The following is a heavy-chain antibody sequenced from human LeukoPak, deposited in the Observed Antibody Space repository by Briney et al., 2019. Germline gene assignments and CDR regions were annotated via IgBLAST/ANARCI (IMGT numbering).Heavy chain of an antibody. CDR2: IRYDGSNK. CDR1: GFTFSSYG. CDR3: AKGDYGGNSVDY. J-gene: IGHJ4*02. V-gene: IGHV3-30*02. Sequence: GRSLRLSCAASGFTFSSYGMHWVRQAPGKGLEWVAFIRYDGSNKYYADSVKGRFTISRDNSKNTLYLQMYSLRAEDTGVYYCAKGDYGGNSVDYWGQGTLVTVSS. D-gene: IGHD4-23*01.